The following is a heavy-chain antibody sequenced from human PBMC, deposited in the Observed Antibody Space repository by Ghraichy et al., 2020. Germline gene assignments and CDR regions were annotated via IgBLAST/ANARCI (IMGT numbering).Heavy chain of an antibody. V-gene: IGHV1-18*01. D-gene: IGHD3-3*01. Sequence: ASVKVSCKASGYTFTSYGISWVRQAPGQGLEWMGWISAYNGNTNYAQKLQGRVTMTTDTSTSTAYMELRSLRSDDTAVYYCARLSGGLRFLEWLVDYWGQGTLVTVSS. CDR1: GYTFTSYG. CDR3: ARLSGGLRFLEWLVDY. J-gene: IGHJ4*02. CDR2: ISAYNGNT.